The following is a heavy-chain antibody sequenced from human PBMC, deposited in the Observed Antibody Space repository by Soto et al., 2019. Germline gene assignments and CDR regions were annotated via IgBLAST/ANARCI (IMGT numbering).Heavy chain of an antibody. CDR3: AREIVAYCGGDCYNPYYFDY. CDR1: GDSVSSNSAA. J-gene: IGHJ4*02. D-gene: IGHD2-21*02. CDR2: TYYRSKWYN. V-gene: IGHV6-1*01. Sequence: SQTLSLTYAISGDSVSSNSAAWNWIRQSPSRGLEWLGRTYYRSKWYNDYAVSVKSRITINPDTSKNQFSLQLNSVTPEDTAVYYCAREIVAYCGGDCYNPYYFDYWGQGTLVTVSS.